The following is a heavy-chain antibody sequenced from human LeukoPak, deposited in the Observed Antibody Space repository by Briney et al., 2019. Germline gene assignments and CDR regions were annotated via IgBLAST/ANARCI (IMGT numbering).Heavy chain of an antibody. CDR2: IYYSGST. CDR3: ARVSGLWLRKPTYFDY. Sequence: SETLSLTCTVAGGSISSSSYSWGWIRQPPGKGLEWIGYIYYSGSTNYNPSLKSRVTISVDTSKNQFSLKLSSVTAADTAVYYCARVSGLWLRKPTYFDYWGQGTLVTVSS. D-gene: IGHD5-18*01. CDR1: GGSISSSSYS. V-gene: IGHV4-61*05. J-gene: IGHJ4*02.